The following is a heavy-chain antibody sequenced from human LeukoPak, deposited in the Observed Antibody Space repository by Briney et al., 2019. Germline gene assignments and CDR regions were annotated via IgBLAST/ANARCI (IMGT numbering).Heavy chain of an antibody. CDR3: AREAWDYRYFEREWGGTIVGAFDI. Sequence: ASVKVSCKASGYTFTSYGISWVRQAPGQGLEWMGWISAYNGNTNYGQKLQGRVTMTTDTSTSTAYMELRSLRSDDTAVYYCAREAWDYRYFEREWGGTIVGAFDIWGQGTMVTVSS. V-gene: IGHV1-18*01. J-gene: IGHJ3*02. CDR2: ISAYNGNT. D-gene: IGHD3-9*01. CDR1: GYTFTSYG.